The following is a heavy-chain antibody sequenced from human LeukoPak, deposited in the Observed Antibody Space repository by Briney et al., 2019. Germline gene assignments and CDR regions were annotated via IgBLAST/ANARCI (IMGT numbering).Heavy chain of an antibody. CDR1: GFTFNNYE. CDR3: ARDRYTEYFHY. Sequence: GGSLRLSCAASGFTFNNYEMNWIRQAPGKGLEWVSYISSSAITIYYADSVKGRFTISRDNAKNSLYLQMNSLRVEDTAVYYCARDRYTEYFHYWGQGTLVTVSS. J-gene: IGHJ1*01. CDR2: ISSSAITI. D-gene: IGHD3-9*01. V-gene: IGHV3-48*03.